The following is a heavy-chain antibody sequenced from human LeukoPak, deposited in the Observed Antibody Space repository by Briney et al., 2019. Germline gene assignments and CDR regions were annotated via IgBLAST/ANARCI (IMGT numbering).Heavy chain of an antibody. J-gene: IGHJ4*02. CDR3: ARTTSSTSFNFDY. V-gene: IGHV2-70*11. D-gene: IGHD2-2*01. CDR1: GFSLSPSGVW. CDR2: IVWDDAK. Sequence: SGPALVKPTQTLTLTCMFSGFSLSPSGVWVGWIRQPQGKPLEWLACIVWDDAKYYSTSLKTRLTISKDTSKSQVVLTMTNIDPEDTATYYGARTTSSTSFNFDYWGEGTLGTVSS.